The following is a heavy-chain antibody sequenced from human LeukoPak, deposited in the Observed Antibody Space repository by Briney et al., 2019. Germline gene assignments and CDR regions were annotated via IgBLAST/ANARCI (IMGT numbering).Heavy chain of an antibody. CDR3: ATHQSFRLWNPLDY. V-gene: IGHV3-7*01. CDR1: GFTFSNYW. Sequence: PGGSLRLSCAASGFTFSNYWMTWVRQAPGKGLEWVANIKQDGSETFYVDSVTGRFTISRDNAKNSLYLQMNSLRAEDTAVYYCATHQSFRLWNPLDYWGQGTLVTVSS. D-gene: IGHD1-1*01. CDR2: IKQDGSET. J-gene: IGHJ4*02.